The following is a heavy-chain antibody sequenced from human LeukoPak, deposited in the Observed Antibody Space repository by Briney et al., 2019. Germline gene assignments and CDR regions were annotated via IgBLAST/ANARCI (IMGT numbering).Heavy chain of an antibody. CDR3: ARLHRITMIVVAPFL. D-gene: IGHD3-22*01. CDR2: IYYSGST. Sequence: SETLSLTCTVSGGSISSYYWSWIRQPPGKGLEWIGYIYYSGSTNYNPSLKSRVTISVDTSKNQFSLKLSSVTAADTAVYYCARLHRITMIVVAPFLWGRGTLVTVSS. J-gene: IGHJ2*01. V-gene: IGHV4-59*08. CDR1: GGSISSYY.